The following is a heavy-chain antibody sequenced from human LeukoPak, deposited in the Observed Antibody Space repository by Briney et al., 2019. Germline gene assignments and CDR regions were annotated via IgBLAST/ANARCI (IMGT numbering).Heavy chain of an antibody. CDR1: GYTFTNYG. CDR2: ISAYNGNT. Sequence: GASVKVSCKASGYTFTNYGISWVRQAPGQGLEWMGWISAYNGNTNYAQKLQGRVTMTTDTSTSTAYMELRSLRSEDTAVYYCARVREDFWSGYYLTSTSLIFDYWGQGTLVTVSS. J-gene: IGHJ4*02. V-gene: IGHV1-18*01. CDR3: ARVREDFWSGYYLTSTSLIFDY. D-gene: IGHD3-3*01.